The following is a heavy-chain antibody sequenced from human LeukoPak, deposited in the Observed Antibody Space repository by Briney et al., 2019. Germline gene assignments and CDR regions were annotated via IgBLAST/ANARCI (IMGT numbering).Heavy chain of an antibody. J-gene: IGHJ4*02. CDR1: GFTFTTFG. D-gene: IGHD1/OR15-1a*01. CDR3: AKINNNDDY. CDR2: ISPHGDIE. Sequence: GRSLRLSCAASGFTFTTFGIHWVRQAPGKGLEWVAAISPHGDIEYYTDSVKGRFTISRDNSKNMIYLQMDSLRGEDSAVYYCAKINNNDDYWGQGNLVTVSS. V-gene: IGHV3-30*18.